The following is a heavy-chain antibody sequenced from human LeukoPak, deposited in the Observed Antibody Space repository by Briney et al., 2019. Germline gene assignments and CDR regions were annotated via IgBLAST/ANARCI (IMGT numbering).Heavy chain of an antibody. J-gene: IGHJ4*02. D-gene: IGHD5-24*01. CDR2: INHSGST. CDR1: GGSFSGYY. CDR3: ARLYLPATRFDY. V-gene: IGHV4-34*01. Sequence: SETLSLTCAVYGGSFSGYYWSWIRQPPGKGLEWIGKINHSGSTNYNLSLKSRVTISVDTSKNQFSLKLSSVTAADTAVYYCARLYLPATRFDYWGQGTLVTVSS.